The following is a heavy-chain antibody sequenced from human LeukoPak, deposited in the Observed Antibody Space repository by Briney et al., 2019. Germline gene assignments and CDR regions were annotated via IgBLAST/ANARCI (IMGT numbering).Heavy chain of an antibody. Sequence: PGRSLRLSRAASGFTFDDYGIHWVRQAPGKGLEWVSGISWNSGDMAYADSVKGRFTISRDNPKNSLYLQMNSLRADDTAFYYCAKEPSGWFSWYFDLWGRGTLVTVSS. D-gene: IGHD6-19*01. CDR3: AKEPSGWFSWYFDL. J-gene: IGHJ2*01. CDR1: GFTFDDYG. CDR2: ISWNSGDM. V-gene: IGHV3-9*01.